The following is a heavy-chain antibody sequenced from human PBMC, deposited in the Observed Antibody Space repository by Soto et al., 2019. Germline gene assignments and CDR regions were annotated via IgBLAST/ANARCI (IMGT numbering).Heavy chain of an antibody. CDR3: ARRRRAVAGYFDY. V-gene: IGHV4-39*01. CDR2: IYYSGST. J-gene: IGHJ4*02. D-gene: IGHD6-19*01. Sequence: SETLSLTCTVSGGSISSSSYYWGWIRQPPGKGLEWIGSIYYSGSTYYNPSLKSRVTISVDTSKNQFSLKLSSVTAADTAVYYCARRRRAVAGYFDYWGQGTLVT. CDR1: GGSISSSSYY.